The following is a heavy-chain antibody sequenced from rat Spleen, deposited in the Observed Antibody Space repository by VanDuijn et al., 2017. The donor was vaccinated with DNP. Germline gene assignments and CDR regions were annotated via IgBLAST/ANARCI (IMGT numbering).Heavy chain of an antibody. J-gene: IGHJ3*01. V-gene: IGHV5S23*01. CDR1: GFTFSDSA. Sequence: EVQLVESGGGVVQPGNSLKLSCAASGFTFSDSAMAWVRQSPKKGLEWVASVNTGGGITYYRDSVKGRFIVSRDNAKNTLDLQMDSLRSEDTATYHCVRRGGKGLFSKWGQGTLVTVSS. CDR2: VNTGGGIT. CDR3: VRRGGKGLFSK. D-gene: IGHD3-1*01.